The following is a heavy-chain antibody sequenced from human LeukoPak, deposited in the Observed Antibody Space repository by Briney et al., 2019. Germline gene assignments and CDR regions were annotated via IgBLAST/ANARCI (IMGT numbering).Heavy chain of an antibody. D-gene: IGHD2/OR15-2a*01. Sequence: GGSLRLSCAASGFTFSSYAMSWIRQAPEKGLEWVSTISGSGGRTYYADSVQGRFTISRDNSKNTLSLQMNSLRADDAAAYFCAKGSSENYYFRFDCWGQGSLVTVSS. CDR2: ISGSGGRT. V-gene: IGHV3-23*01. J-gene: IGHJ4*02. CDR1: GFTFSSYA. CDR3: AKGSSENYYFRFDC.